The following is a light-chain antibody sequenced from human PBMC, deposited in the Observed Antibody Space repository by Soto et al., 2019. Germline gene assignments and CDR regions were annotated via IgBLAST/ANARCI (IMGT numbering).Light chain of an antibody. V-gene: IGKV1-33*01. CDR3: QQYDNSTMFT. J-gene: IGKJ2*01. CDR1: QDIYDY. CDR2: AAS. Sequence: DIQMTQSPSSLSASVGDSVTITSQASQDIYDYLNWYQHKPGKAPRLLIYAASNLETGVPSRFSGSGSGTDLTFTINSLQPEDIATYDCQQYDNSTMFTCGRGTKVEI.